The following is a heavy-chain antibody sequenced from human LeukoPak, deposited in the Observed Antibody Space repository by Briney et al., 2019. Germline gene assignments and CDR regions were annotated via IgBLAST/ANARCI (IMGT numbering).Heavy chain of an antibody. CDR1: GFTFRTFG. CDR2: IWYDGINK. V-gene: IGHV3-33*01. Sequence: SGRSLRLSCAASGFTFRTFGMHWVRQAPGKGLEWVTIIWYDGINKYCADSVKGRFTISRDNSKNTLYLQMNSLRAEDTAVYYSARDYYDSTGQLHAGAHAFDIWGQGTMVTVSS. J-gene: IGHJ3*02. CDR3: ARDYYDSTGQLHAGAHAFDI. D-gene: IGHD3-22*01.